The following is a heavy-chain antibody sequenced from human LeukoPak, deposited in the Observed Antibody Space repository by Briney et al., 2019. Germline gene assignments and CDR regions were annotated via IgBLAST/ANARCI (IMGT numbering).Heavy chain of an antibody. CDR1: GYSISSGYY. CDR3: ARAQGVAAAGNPWGPYYYYMDV. J-gene: IGHJ6*03. D-gene: IGHD6-13*01. CDR2: INHSGST. Sequence: SETLSLTCAVSGYSISSGYYWGWIRQPPGKGLERIGEINHSGSTNYNPSLKSRVTISVDTSKNQFSLKLSSVTAADTAVYYCARAQGVAAAGNPWGPYYYYMDVWGKGTTVTVSS. V-gene: IGHV4-38-2*01.